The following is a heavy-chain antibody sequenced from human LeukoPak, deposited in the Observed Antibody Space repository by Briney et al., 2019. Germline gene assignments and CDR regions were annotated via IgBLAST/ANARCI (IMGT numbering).Heavy chain of an antibody. D-gene: IGHD6-19*01. CDR1: GYTFTSYD. Sequence: ASVKVSCKASGYTFTSYDINWVRQATGQGLEWMGRIIPILGIANYAQKFQGRVTITADKSTSTAYMELSSLRSEDTAVYYCARDRGSGWYRDAFDIWGQGTMVTVSS. CDR3: ARDRGSGWYRDAFDI. CDR2: IIPILGIA. V-gene: IGHV1-69*04. J-gene: IGHJ3*02.